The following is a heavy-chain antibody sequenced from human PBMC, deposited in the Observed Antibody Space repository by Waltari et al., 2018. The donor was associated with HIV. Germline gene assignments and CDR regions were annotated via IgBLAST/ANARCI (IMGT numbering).Heavy chain of an antibody. CDR3: ARDPLSSGYYGVDV. Sequence: EVQLVESGGGLIETGGSLRLSCAASGFTVSSNYMIWVRQAPGKGLVWVSVIDSGGSRYYADSVNVLFTISSDNSKNSVSLHMNSLRAEDTSVYYCARDPLSSGYYGVDVWGHGTAVTVSS. D-gene: IGHD1-26*01. J-gene: IGHJ6*02. CDR2: IDSGGSR. CDR1: GFTVSSNY. V-gene: IGHV3-53*01.